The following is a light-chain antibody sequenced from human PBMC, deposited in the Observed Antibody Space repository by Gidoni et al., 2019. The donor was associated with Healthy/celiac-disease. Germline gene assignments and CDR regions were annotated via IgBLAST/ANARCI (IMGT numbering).Light chain of an antibody. Sequence: QSVLTQPPSESGAPGQRVTISCTGSSSNIGACYDVHWYQHLPGTAPKLLIYGTSNRPSGVPDLFSGSKSGTSASLAITGLQAEDEADYYCQSYDSSLSGYVVFGGGTKLTVL. J-gene: IGLJ2*01. CDR3: QSYDSSLSGYVV. CDR1: SSNIGACYD. V-gene: IGLV1-40*01. CDR2: GTS.